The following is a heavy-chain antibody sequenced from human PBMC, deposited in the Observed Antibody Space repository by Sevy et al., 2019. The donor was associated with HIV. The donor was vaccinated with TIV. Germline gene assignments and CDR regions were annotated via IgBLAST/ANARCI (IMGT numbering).Heavy chain of an antibody. J-gene: IGHJ5*02. CDR2: IRSKAYGGTT. CDR3: TRGALGRRGYCSGGSCYDGSDP. CDR1: GFTFGDYA. Sequence: GGSLRLSCTASGFTFGDYAMSWFRQAPGKGLEWVGFIRSKAYGGTTEYAASVKGRFTISRDDSKSIAYLQMNSLKTEDTAVYYCTRGALGRRGYCSGGSCYDGSDPWGQGTLVTVSS. D-gene: IGHD2-15*01. V-gene: IGHV3-49*03.